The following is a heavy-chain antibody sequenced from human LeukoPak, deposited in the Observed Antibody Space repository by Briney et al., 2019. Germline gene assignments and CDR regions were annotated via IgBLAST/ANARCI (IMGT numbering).Heavy chain of an antibody. Sequence: GESLKISCKGSGYNFTSYWIGWVRQMPGKGLEWMGIIYPGDSDTRYSPSFQGQVTISADKSISTAYLQWSSLKASDTAMYYCARLDCSGGSCYTTNFDYWGQGTLVTVSS. V-gene: IGHV5-51*01. CDR2: IYPGDSDT. CDR1: GYNFTSYW. J-gene: IGHJ4*02. CDR3: ARLDCSGGSCYTTNFDY. D-gene: IGHD2-15*01.